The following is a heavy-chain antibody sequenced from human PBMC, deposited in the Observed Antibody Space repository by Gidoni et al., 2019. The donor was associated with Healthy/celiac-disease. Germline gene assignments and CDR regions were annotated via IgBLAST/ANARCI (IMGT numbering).Heavy chain of an antibody. CDR3: ARDTVGATGY. CDR1: GSYS. J-gene: IGHJ4*02. Sequence: GSYSMNWVRQAPGKGLEWVSSISSSSSYIYYADSVKGRFTISRDNAKNSLYLQMNSLRAEDTAVYYCARDTVGATGYWGQGTLVTVSS. V-gene: IGHV3-21*01. CDR2: ISSSSSYI. D-gene: IGHD1-26*01.